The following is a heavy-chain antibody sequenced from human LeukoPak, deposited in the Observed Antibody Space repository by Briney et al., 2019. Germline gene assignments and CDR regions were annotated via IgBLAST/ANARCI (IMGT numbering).Heavy chain of an antibody. CDR3: ARGHDTLPSYDF. Sequence: GASVKVSCKASGYTFTDYYVIWVRQGPGQGLEWMGWINGNSGGTKYGQKFPGRVTMTRDTSINTTYMELSGPRSDDTAVYYCARGHDTLPSYDFWGQGTLVTVSA. CDR1: GYTFTDYY. CDR2: INGNSGGT. V-gene: IGHV1-2*02. J-gene: IGHJ4*02.